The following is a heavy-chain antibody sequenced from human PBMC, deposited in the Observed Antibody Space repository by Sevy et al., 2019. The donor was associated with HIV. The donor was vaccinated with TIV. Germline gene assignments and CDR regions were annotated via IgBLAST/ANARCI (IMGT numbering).Heavy chain of an antibody. CDR2: IYYSGIT. J-gene: IGHJ3*02. D-gene: IGHD5-18*01. V-gene: IGHV4-31*03. Sequence: SETLSLTCTVSGDSLSSGGYCRSWIRQHPGKGLEWIGYIYYSGITYYNPSLKSRITMSLDTSKDQFYLKLSSVTAADTAVYYCARVGYNYGFYAFDIWGQGTMVTVSS. CDR1: GDSLSSGGYC. CDR3: ARVGYNYGFYAFDI.